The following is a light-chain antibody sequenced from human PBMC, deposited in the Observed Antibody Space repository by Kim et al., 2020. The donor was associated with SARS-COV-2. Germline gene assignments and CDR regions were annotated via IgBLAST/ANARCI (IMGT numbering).Light chain of an antibody. CDR3: QQSGRT. CDR1: QSISSW. CDR2: KAS. V-gene: IGKV1-5*03. J-gene: IGKJ1*01. Sequence: DIQMTQSPSTLSESVGDRVTITCRASQSISSWLAWYQQKPGKAPKLLIYKASSLESGVPSRFSGSGSGTEFTLTISSLQPDDFATYYCQQSGRTFGQGTKVDIK.